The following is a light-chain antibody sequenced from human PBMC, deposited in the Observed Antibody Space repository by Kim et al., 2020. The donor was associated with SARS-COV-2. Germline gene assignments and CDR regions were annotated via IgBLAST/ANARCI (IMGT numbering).Light chain of an antibody. V-gene: IGKV3-20*01. Sequence: WSPGERATLSGGANQRISSNYLAWYQHKPGQSPRLLIHDASNRATGIPDRFSGSGSGTDFTLTISRLEPEDFAVYYCHQYIRSPYSFGQGTKLEI. CDR2: DAS. CDR1: QRISSNY. J-gene: IGKJ2*03. CDR3: HQYIRSPYS.